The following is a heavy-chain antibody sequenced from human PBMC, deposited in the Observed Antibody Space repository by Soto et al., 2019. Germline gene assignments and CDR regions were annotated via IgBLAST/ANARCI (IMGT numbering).Heavy chain of an antibody. CDR1: GFTFSTYA. V-gene: IGHV3-23*01. CDR2: ITGSGGST. CDR3: AKDRYGDYGGLDE. D-gene: IGHD4-17*01. Sequence: SGGSLRLSCAASGFTFSTYAMIWVRQAPGKGLEWVSVITGSGGSTYYADSVKGRFTISRDTSKNTLFLQMNSLRAEDTAVYYGAKDRYGDYGGLDEWGQGTMVTVSS. J-gene: IGHJ4*02.